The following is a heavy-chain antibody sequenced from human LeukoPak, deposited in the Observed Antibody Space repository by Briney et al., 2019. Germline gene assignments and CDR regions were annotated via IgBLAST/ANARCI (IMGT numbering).Heavy chain of an antibody. CDR3: ARHGDGDIVVVPAAIISGQFDY. CDR1: GGSISSGSYY. V-gene: IGHV4-61*02. CDR2: IYTSGST. Sequence: SSQTLSLTCTVSGGSISSGSYYWNWIRQPAGKALEWIGRIYTSGSTNYNPSLKSRVTISVDTSKNQFSLKLSSVTAADTAVYYCARHGDGDIVVVPAAIISGQFDYWGQGTLVTVSS. J-gene: IGHJ4*02. D-gene: IGHD2-2*01.